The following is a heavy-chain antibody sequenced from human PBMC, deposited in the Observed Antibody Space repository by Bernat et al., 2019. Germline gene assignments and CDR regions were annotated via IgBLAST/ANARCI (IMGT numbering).Heavy chain of an antibody. V-gene: IGHV3-48*03. CDR3: ARGPGQNWYFDL. J-gene: IGHJ2*01. D-gene: IGHD7-27*01. Sequence: EVQLVESGGGLVQPGGSLRLSCTASGFTLSIYEMNWVRQAPGKGLEWVSYISSSDNTVYHADSVKGRFTISRDNAKNSLYLQMNSLRVEDTAVYSCARGPGQNWYFDLWGRGTLVTVSS. CDR2: ISSSDNTV. CDR1: GFTLSIYE.